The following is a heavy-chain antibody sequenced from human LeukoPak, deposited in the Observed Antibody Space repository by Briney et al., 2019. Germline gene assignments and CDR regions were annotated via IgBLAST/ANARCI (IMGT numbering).Heavy chain of an antibody. CDR1: GYSISSGYY. CDR3: AKEKRSSMDV. Sequence: ETLSLTCTVSGYSISSGYYWGWIRQPPGKGLEWVSFISSGGGSTYHSDSVRGRFTISRDNSNNTVSLYMHSLRAEDTAIYYCAKEKRSSMDVWGNGTTVIVSS. V-gene: IGHV3-23*01. D-gene: IGHD6-6*01. CDR2: ISSGGGST. J-gene: IGHJ6*03.